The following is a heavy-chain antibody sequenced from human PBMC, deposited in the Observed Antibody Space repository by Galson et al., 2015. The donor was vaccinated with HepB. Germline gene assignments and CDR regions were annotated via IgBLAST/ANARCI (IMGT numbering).Heavy chain of an antibody. J-gene: IGHJ4*02. Sequence: SVKVSCKASGGTFSSYAISWVRQAPGQGLEWMGGIIPIFGTANYAQKFQGRVTITADESTSTAYMELSSLRSADTAVYYCARDQGGSYSSYFDYWGQGTLVTVSS. D-gene: IGHD1-26*01. V-gene: IGHV1-69*13. CDR1: GGTFSSYA. CDR2: IIPIFGTA. CDR3: ARDQGGSYSSYFDY.